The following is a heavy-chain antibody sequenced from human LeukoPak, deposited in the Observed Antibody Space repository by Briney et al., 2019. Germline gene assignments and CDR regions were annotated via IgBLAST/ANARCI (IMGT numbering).Heavy chain of an antibody. V-gene: IGHV4-39*07. CDR3: ARGYPWYYDSSGYHHYFDY. J-gene: IGHJ4*02. CDR1: GGSISSSSYY. D-gene: IGHD3-22*01. CDR2: IYYSGST. Sequence: SETLSLTCTVSGGSISSSSYYWGWIRQPPGKGLEWIGSIYYSGSTYYNPSLKSRVTISVDTSKNQFSLKLSSVTAADTAVYYCARGYPWYYDSSGYHHYFDYWGQGTLVTVSS.